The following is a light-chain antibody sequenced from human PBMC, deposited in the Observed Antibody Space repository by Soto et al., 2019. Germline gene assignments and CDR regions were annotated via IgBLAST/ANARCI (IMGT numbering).Light chain of an antibody. CDR2: DAS. CDR1: QSVADNH. V-gene: IGKV3-20*01. CDR3: HHYTRSPIFT. Sequence: EVVLTQSPGTLSLSAGERATLSCRASQSVADNHLAWYQQKPGQAPRLLIYDASTRAAGIPHRFSGSGSGTDFTLTISRLEPEDFGVYFCHHYTRSPIFTFGPGTTVD. J-gene: IGKJ3*01.